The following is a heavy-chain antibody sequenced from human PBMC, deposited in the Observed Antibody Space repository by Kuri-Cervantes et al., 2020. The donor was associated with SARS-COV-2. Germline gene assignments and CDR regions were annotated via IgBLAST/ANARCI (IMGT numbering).Heavy chain of an antibody. D-gene: IGHD7-27*01. Sequence: GSLRLSCTVSGGSISSSNYYWGWIRQPPGKGLEWIGSIYYSGSTHYNPSLKSRVTMSVDTSKNQFSLKLSSVTAADTAVYYCARVNWGFDYWGQGTLVTVSS. CDR1: GGSISSSNYY. J-gene: IGHJ4*02. CDR3: ARVNWGFDY. CDR2: IYYSGST. V-gene: IGHV4-39*07.